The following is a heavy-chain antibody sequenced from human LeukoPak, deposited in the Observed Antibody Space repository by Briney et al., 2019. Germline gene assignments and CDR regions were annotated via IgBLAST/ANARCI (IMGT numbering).Heavy chain of an antibody. CDR2: ISSSSSYI. J-gene: IGHJ3*02. D-gene: IGHD3-3*01. V-gene: IGHV3-21*01. Sequence: GGSLRLSCAASGFTFSSYSMNWVRQAPGKGLEWVSSISSSSSYIYHADSVKGRFTISRDNAKNSLYLQMNSLRAEDTAVYYCARVVINTIHDAFDIWGQGTMVTVSS. CDR3: ARVVINTIHDAFDI. CDR1: GFTFSSYS.